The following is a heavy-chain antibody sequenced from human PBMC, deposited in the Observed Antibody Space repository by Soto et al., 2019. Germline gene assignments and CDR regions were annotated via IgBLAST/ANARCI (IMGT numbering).Heavy chain of an antibody. CDR2: IYYTGNS. J-gene: IGHJ4*02. D-gene: IGHD5-18*01. Sequence: KTSETLSLTCSVSGGSISGYSCTWIRKAPEKGLEWIGYIYYTGNSNYNASLKSRVTISMDTSKTQFSLRLTSVTAADTAVYYCARGYSYGKYDSWGQGTLVTVSS. CDR1: GGSISGYS. V-gene: IGHV4-59*01. CDR3: ARGYSYGKYDS.